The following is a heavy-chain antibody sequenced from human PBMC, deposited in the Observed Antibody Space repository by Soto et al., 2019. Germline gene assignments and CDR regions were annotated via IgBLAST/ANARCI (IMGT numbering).Heavy chain of an antibody. CDR1: GGSVSYTTGA. J-gene: IGHJ4*02. D-gene: IGHD2-15*01. V-gene: IGHV6-1*01. Sequence: QTVALTGTISGGSVSYTTGAWNWIRQPPSRGLEWLGRTFYRSKWHSDHAVSVKSRIIIKPDTSKNQFSLQLNSVTPEDAAMYYCARIVGGSSDYWGQGTLVTVSS. CDR2: TFYRSKWHS. CDR3: ARIVGGSSDY.